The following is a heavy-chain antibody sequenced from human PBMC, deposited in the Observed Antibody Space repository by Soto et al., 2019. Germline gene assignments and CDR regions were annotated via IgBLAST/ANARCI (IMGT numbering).Heavy chain of an antibody. Sequence: EVQVVESGGGLAQPGGSLRLSCAASGFTFSAYSMNWVRQAPGKGLEWVAYISYTSSNIFYADSVKGRFTISRDNAKNSLFLQMNSLRDEDTAVYYCARDNGLAGSFDPWGQGTLVIVSS. CDR3: ARDNGLAGSFDP. D-gene: IGHD2-21*01. V-gene: IGHV3-48*02. J-gene: IGHJ5*02. CDR2: ISYTSSNI. CDR1: GFTFSAYS.